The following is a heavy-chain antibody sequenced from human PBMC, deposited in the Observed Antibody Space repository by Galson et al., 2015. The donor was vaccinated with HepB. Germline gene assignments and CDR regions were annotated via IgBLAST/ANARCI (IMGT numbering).Heavy chain of an antibody. Sequence: QSGAEVKKPGESLRISCKGSGYSFTSYWISWVRQMPGKGLEWMGRIDPSDSYTNYSPSFQGHVTISADKSISTAYLQWSSLKASDTAMYYCARRFGLRYFPGHDAFDIWGQGTMVTVSS. CDR1: GYSFTSYW. D-gene: IGHD3-9*01. CDR2: IDPSDSYT. V-gene: IGHV5-10-1*01. CDR3: ARRFGLRYFPGHDAFDI. J-gene: IGHJ3*02.